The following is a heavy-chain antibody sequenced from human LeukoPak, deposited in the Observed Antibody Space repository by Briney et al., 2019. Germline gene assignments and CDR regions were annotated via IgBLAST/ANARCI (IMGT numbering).Heavy chain of an antibody. J-gene: IGHJ4*02. CDR2: ISSSSTYI. D-gene: IGHD2-15*01. Sequence: GGSLRLSCAASGFTFSSYTMNWVRQAPGKGLEWVSSISSSSTYIYYADSVKGRFTISRDNSKNTLYLQMNSLRAEDTAVHYCAKDGPNCSGGSCYPAYFDYWGQGTLVTVSS. CDR1: GFTFSSYT. V-gene: IGHV3-21*04. CDR3: AKDGPNCSGGSCYPAYFDY.